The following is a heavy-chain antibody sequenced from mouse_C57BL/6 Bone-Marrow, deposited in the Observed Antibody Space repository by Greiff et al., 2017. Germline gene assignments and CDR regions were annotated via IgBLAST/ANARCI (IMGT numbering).Heavy chain of an antibody. J-gene: IGHJ2*01. CDR2: INPNNGGT. CDR3: ARGDYDVDY. V-gene: IGHV1-26*01. Sequence: EVMLQQSGPELVKPGASVKISCKASGYTFTDYYMNWVKQSHGKSLEWIGDINPNNGGTSYNQKFKGKATLTVDKSSSTAYMELRSLTSEDSAVYYCARGDYDVDYWGQGTTLTVSS. CDR1: GYTFTDYY. D-gene: IGHD2-4*01.